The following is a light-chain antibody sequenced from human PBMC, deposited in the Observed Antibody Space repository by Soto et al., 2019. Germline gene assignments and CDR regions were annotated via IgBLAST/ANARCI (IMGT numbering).Light chain of an antibody. CDR2: SNN. J-gene: IGLJ1*01. CDR1: ESKIVSDFN. V-gene: IGLV1-40*01. CDR3: QSYDSGLTDSYV. Sequence: QSVLPPPPSVSAAPWRAVPLSCTGNESKIVSDFNVHGYQHLPGSAPKLLIYSNNRRPSGVPDRFSGSQSGSSASLAISWLQAEDEGDYYCQSYDSGLTDSYVFGTGTKVTVL.